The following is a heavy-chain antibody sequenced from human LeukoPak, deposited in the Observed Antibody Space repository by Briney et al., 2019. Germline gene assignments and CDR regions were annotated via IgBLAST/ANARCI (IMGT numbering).Heavy chain of an antibody. Sequence: GGSLRLSCAASGFSVSSYWMHWVRQAPGKGLVWVSRIKSDESSASYADSVKGRFTISRDNAKNTLYLQMNSLRAEDTAVYYCARGSSSENSLGSIDFWGQGTLVTVSS. J-gene: IGHJ4*02. CDR1: GFSVSSYW. D-gene: IGHD3-22*01. CDR3: ARGSSSENSLGSIDF. CDR2: IKSDESSA. V-gene: IGHV3-74*01.